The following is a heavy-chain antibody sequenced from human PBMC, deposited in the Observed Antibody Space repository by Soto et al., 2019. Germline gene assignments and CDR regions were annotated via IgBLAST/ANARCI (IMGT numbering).Heavy chain of an antibody. J-gene: IGHJ4*02. Sequence: VELVESGGGLVQPGGSLRLSCPVSGITFSIYSFNWVRQAPGSGLEWISYIGPSPSNIYYADSVKGRLNISRDDAKDSVFLQMNSLRDEDTAVYYCVLTTGRLDCWGQGTLVIVSS. CDR3: VLTTGRLDC. V-gene: IGHV3-48*02. D-gene: IGHD1-1*01. CDR2: IGPSPSNI. CDR1: GITFSIYS.